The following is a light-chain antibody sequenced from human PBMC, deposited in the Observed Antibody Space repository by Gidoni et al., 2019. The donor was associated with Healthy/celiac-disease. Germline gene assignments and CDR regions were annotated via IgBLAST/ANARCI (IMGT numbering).Light chain of an antibody. CDR3: QQYGSSPQT. CDR2: GAS. CDR1: QSVSSSY. V-gene: IGKV3-20*01. Sequence: EIVLTQSPGTLSLSPGERATLSCRASQSVSSSYLAWYQQKPGQAPRLLIYGASSRATGIPDRFSGSGSGTDFTLTISRLEPEDFAVYYCQQYGSSPQTFGHGTKVEIK. J-gene: IGKJ1*01.